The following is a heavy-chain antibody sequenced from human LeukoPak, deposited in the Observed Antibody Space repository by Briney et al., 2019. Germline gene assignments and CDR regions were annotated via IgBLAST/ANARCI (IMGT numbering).Heavy chain of an antibody. J-gene: IGHJ3*02. D-gene: IGHD6-19*01. CDR2: ISSSSSTI. CDR3: ARAGIAVAGKEGSFDAFDI. CDR1: GFTFSSYS. V-gene: IGHV3-48*04. Sequence: GGSLRLSCAASGFTFSSYSMNWVRQAPGKGLEWVSYISSSSSTIYYADSVKGRFTISRDNAKNSLYLQMNSLRAEDTAVYYCARAGIAVAGKEGSFDAFDIWGQGTMVTVSS.